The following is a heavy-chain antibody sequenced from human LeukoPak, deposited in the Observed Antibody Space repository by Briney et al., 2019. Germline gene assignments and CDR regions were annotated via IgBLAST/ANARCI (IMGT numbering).Heavy chain of an antibody. J-gene: IGHJ4*02. CDR2: ISAYNGNT. Sequence: GASVKVSCKASGYTFTSYGISWVRQAPGPGLEWMGWISAYNGNTNYAQKLQGRLTMTTDTSTSTAYMELRSLRSDDTAVYYCARDRRITIFGVVITPLNYWGQGTLVTVSS. CDR3: ARDRRITIFGVVITPLNY. CDR1: GYTFTSYG. D-gene: IGHD3-3*01. V-gene: IGHV1-18*01.